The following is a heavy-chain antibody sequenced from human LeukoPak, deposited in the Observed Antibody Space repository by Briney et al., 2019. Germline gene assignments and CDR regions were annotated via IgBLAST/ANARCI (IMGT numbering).Heavy chain of an antibody. V-gene: IGHV4-39*07. J-gene: IGHJ3*02. CDR1: GGSISSSPYY. D-gene: IGHD3-10*01. CDR3: ARSPITMTRGVPDDFDI. CDR2: IHHSGST. Sequence: SETLSLTCTVSGGSISSSPYYWGWIRQPPGKGLEWIGSIHHSGSTYYNPSLKSRLTISADTSKNQFSLNLSSVTAADTAVYYCARSPITMTRGVPDDFDIWGQGTMVTVSS.